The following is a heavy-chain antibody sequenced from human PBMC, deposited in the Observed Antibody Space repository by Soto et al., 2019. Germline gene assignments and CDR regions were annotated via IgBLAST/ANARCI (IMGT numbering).Heavy chain of an antibody. J-gene: IGHJ1*01. CDR1: GFTVSSNY. D-gene: IGHD3-10*01. CDR2: IYSGGST. CDR3: ARDMVRGLYPEYFQH. Sequence: GGSLRLSCAASGFTVSSNYMSWVHQAPGKGLEWVSVIYSGGSTYYADSVKGRFTISRDNSKNTLYLQMNSLRAEDTAVYYCARDMVRGLYPEYFQHWGQGTLVTVSS. V-gene: IGHV3-66*01.